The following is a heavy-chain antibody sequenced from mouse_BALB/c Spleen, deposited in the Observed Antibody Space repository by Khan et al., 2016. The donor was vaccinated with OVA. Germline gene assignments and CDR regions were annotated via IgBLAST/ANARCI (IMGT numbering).Heavy chain of an antibody. D-gene: IGHD2-12*01. Sequence: EVELVESGGGIVQPGGSLKRPCAASRFTISSYGMSSVRQTLDKRLELVATIDSNGGSTDYPYSVKRRFTISGDNAKNALYLQMSSLNSEDKAMYYCAWSAIWGQGTTLTVSS. CDR1: RFTISSYG. V-gene: IGHV5-6-3*01. CDR3: AWSAI. CDR2: IDSNGGST. J-gene: IGHJ2*01.